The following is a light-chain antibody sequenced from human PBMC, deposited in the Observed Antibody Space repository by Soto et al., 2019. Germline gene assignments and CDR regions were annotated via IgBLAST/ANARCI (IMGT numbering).Light chain of an antibody. V-gene: IGKV1-6*01. J-gene: IGKJ4*01. CDR3: LHDYNYPLS. CDR2: AAS. CDR1: QDISNY. Sequence: AIQMTQSPSSLSASVGDRVTITCRASQDISNYLGWYQQKPGKAPKLLIYAASTLQSGVPSRFSGSGSGTDFTLTISSLLPEDFATYYCLHDYNYPLSFGGGTKVEIK.